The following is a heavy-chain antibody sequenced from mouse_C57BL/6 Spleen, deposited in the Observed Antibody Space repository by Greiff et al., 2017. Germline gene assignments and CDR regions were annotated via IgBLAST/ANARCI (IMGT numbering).Heavy chain of an antibody. CDR3: ARDGGPGFAY. CDR1: GYSITSGYY. CDR2: ISYDGSN. J-gene: IGHJ3*01. V-gene: IGHV3-6*01. Sequence: EVKLQESGPGLVKPSQSLSLTCSVTGYSITSGYYWNWIRQFPGNKLEWMGYISYDGSNNYNPSLKNRISITRDTSKNQFFLKLNSVTTEDTATYYCARDGGPGFAYWGQGTLVTVSA.